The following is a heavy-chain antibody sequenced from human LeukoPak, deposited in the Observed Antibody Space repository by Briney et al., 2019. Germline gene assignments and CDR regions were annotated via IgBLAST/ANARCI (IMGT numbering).Heavy chain of an antibody. J-gene: IGHJ4*02. D-gene: IGHD2-15*01. CDR3: ARIVPVVAATESAFDY. CDR1: GYTFTGYY. CDR2: INPNSGGT. Sequence: ASVKVSCKASGYTFTGYYMHWVRQAPGQGLEWMGWINPNSGGTNYPQKFQGRVTMTRDTPISTAYMELSRLRSDDTAVYYCARIVPVVAATESAFDYWGQGTLVTVSS. V-gene: IGHV1-2*02.